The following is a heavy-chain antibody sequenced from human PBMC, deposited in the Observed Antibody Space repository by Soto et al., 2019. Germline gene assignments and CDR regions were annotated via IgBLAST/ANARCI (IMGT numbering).Heavy chain of an antibody. CDR1: GGSVSSYW. Sequence: ETLSLTCTVSGGSVSSYWWSWIRQPPGKGLEWIGYIYYSGSTNYNPSLKSRVTISVDTSKNQFSLKLSSVTAADTAVYYCARDSVRYYDILTGYVEPEYYYYMDVWGKGTTVTVSS. V-gene: IGHV4-59*02. J-gene: IGHJ6*03. CDR2: IYYSGST. D-gene: IGHD3-9*01. CDR3: ARDSVRYYDILTGYVEPEYYYYMDV.